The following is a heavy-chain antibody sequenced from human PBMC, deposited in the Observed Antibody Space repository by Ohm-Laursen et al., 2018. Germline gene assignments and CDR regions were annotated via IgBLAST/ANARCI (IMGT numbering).Heavy chain of an antibody. J-gene: IGHJ3*02. V-gene: IGHV1-58*01. D-gene: IGHD3-22*01. Sequence: SVKVSCKASGFTFISSALQWVRQARGQRLEWIGWIVVGSGDTNYTQKFQERVTITRDMSTGTAYMELSSLRSEDTAVYYCAADPTYYSDTSAYIAFDIWGQGTMVTVSS. CDR3: AADPTYYSDTSAYIAFDI. CDR2: IVVGSGDT. CDR1: GFTFISSA.